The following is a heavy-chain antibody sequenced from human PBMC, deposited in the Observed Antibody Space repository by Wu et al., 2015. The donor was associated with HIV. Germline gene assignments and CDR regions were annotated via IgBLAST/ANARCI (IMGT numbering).Heavy chain of an antibody. CDR1: GDTFIRYA. CDR2: IIPIFGTV. V-gene: IGHV1-69*06. CDR3: ARDAGIAAVGMSYYMDV. Sequence: QVQLVQSGAEVKKPGSSVKVSCKASGDTFIRYAISWVRHAPGQGLEWMGGIIPIFGTVKYVQKFQGRITITADKSTSTSYMELSSLTSEDTAVYFCARDAGIAAVGMSYYMDVVGTKGTTVTVSS. J-gene: IGHJ6*03. D-gene: IGHD6-13*01.